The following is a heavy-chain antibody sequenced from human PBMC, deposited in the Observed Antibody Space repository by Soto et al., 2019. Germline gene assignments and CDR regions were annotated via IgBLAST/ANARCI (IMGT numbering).Heavy chain of an antibody. J-gene: IGHJ6*02. CDR3: ARSSSEDIVVVPAAIIKGYYGMDV. D-gene: IGHD2-2*02. CDR2: ITPIFGTA. V-gene: IGHV1-69*06. CDR1: GGTFSSYA. Sequence: ASVKVSCKASGGTFSSYAISWVRQAPGQGLEWMGGITPIFGTANYAQKFQGRVTITADKSTSTAYMELSSLRSEDTAVYYYARSSSEDIVVVPAAIIKGYYGMDVWGQGTTVTVSS.